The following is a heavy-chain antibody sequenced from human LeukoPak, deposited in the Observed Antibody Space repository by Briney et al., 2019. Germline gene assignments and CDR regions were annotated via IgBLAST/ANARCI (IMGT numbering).Heavy chain of an antibody. V-gene: IGHV4-39*01. CDR2: IYYSGST. J-gene: IGHJ4*02. CDR3: ARRGRWYQYYFDS. CDR1: GGSISSSSYY. D-gene: IGHD2-15*01. Sequence: SETLSLTCTVSGGSISSSSYYWGWIRQPPGKGLEWIGNIYYSGSTYYNPSLKSRVTISVDTSKNQFSLKLSSVSAADTAVYSCARRGRWYQYYFDSSGQETLVTVSS.